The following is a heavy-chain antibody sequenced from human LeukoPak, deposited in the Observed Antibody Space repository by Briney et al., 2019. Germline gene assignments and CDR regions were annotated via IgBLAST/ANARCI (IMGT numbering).Heavy chain of an antibody. CDR1: SGSFNNRY. V-gene: IGHV4-34*01. J-gene: IGHJ4*02. CDR2: VNYSGIT. D-gene: IGHD2-2*01. CDR3: RCTSHRDYFDY. Sequence: SETLSLTCAVYSGSFNNRYWTWIRQPPGKGLEWIGEVNYSGITTYNPSLKSRVVISVDTSRSQFSLKLTSVTAADTAVYYCRCTSHRDYFDYWGQGTLVTVSS.